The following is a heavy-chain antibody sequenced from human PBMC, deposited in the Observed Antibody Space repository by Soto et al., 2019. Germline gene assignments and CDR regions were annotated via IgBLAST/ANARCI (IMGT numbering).Heavy chain of an antibody. V-gene: IGHV1-69*13. CDR2: FIAMLGTP. CDR1: GGAFGSHG. CDR3: ARGAMANFDY. Sequence: SVKVSWKASGGAFGSHGFALVRQAPGQGLEWMGGFIAMLGTPTYAKKVQGRATISADESLTSSYLELRSLRSEDTGVYFCARGAMANFDYWGQGTVVTVSS. D-gene: IGHD5-18*01. J-gene: IGHJ4*02.